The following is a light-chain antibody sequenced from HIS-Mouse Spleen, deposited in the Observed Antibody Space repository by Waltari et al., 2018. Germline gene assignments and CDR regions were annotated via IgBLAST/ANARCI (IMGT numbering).Light chain of an antibody. J-gene: IGKJ4*01. CDR3: QQYDNLPLT. V-gene: IGKV1-33*01. CDR1: QDSSNY. Sequence: DIQMTQSPSSLSASVGDRVTITCQASQDSSNYLNWYQQKPGKAPRLLIYDASNLETGVPDRFSGSGSGTDFTFTISSLKTEDIATYYCQQYDNLPLTFGGGTKVEIK. CDR2: DAS.